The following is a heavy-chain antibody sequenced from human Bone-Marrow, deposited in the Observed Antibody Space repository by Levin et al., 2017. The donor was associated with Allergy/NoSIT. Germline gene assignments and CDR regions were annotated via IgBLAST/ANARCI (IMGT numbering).Heavy chain of an antibody. CDR2: INPNSGGT. Sequence: GESLKISCKASGYTFTGYFMHWVRQAPGQGLEWMGRINPNSGGTNYAQKFQGRVTMTSDTSISTAYMELSRLRSDDTALYYCVRDLSWRGNDNGCWGQGTLVTVSS. V-gene: IGHV1-2*06. CDR1: GYTFTGYF. D-gene: IGHD1-1*01. J-gene: IGHJ4*02. CDR3: VRDLSWRGNDNGC.